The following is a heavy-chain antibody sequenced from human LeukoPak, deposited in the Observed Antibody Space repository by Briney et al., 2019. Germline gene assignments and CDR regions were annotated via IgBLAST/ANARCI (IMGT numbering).Heavy chain of an antibody. CDR1: GYSFSDYW. CDR3: ARHGLGGCSGGRCFTSFHYYGMDV. D-gene: IGHD2-15*01. J-gene: IGHJ6*02. CDR2: IFPGDSDT. V-gene: IGHV5-51*01. Sequence: GEPPKLSCKGYGYSFSDYWIGWMRQMPGKCPEWMGIIFPGDSDTRYSPSFQGQVTISVVKSLSTAYLQWTSLRAADTAMYYCARHGLGGCSGGRCFTSFHYYGMDVWGQGTTVTVSS.